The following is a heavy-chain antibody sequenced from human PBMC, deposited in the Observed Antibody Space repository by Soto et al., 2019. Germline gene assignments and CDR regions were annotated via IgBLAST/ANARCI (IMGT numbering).Heavy chain of an antibody. J-gene: IGHJ4*02. Sequence: EVQMVESGGDLVQPGGSLRLSCVVSGFSFRIYSMNWVHQAPGKGLEWISYISSDSGTIYYADSLKGRFTISRDNGKNSLYLQMNSLTDEDTAVYYCARGRLWSFDFWGQGTLVTVSS. CDR3: ARGRLWSFDF. V-gene: IGHV3-48*02. CDR2: ISSDSGTI. CDR1: GFSFRIYS. D-gene: IGHD3-10*01.